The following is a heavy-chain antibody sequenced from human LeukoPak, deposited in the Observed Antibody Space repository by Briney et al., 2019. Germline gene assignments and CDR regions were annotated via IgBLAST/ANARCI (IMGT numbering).Heavy chain of an antibody. Sequence: GGSLRLSCAASGFTFSSYWMSWVRQAPGKGREWVANIKQDGSEKYYVDSVKGRFTISRDNAKNSLYLQMNSLRAEDTAVYYCARWPAYCSGGSCYRGGDYWGQGTLVTVSS. CDR1: GFTFSSYW. CDR3: ARWPAYCSGGSCYRGGDY. J-gene: IGHJ4*02. CDR2: IKQDGSEK. D-gene: IGHD2-15*01. V-gene: IGHV3-7*03.